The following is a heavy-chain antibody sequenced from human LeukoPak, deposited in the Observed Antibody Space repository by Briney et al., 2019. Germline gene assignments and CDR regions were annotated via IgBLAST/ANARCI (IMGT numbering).Heavy chain of an antibody. V-gene: IGHV4-59*01. CDR2: LYDSGGP. CDR3: ARGRNIGGSDFDF. CDR1: GGSISGYY. Sequence: PSETLSLTCSVSGGSISGYYWSWIRQPPGKGLEWIGYLYDSGGPTYNPPLKSRVTISVDTSKSQFSLKLTSLTAADTAVYYCARGRNIGGSDFDFWGQGTLVTVSS. J-gene: IGHJ4*02. D-gene: IGHD2/OR15-2a*01.